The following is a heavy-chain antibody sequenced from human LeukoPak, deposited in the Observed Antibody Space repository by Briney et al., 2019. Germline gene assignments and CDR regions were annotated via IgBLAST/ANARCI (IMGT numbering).Heavy chain of an antibody. J-gene: IGHJ4*02. CDR2: ISGSGGST. V-gene: IGHV3-23*01. D-gene: IGHD1-26*01. Sequence: GGSLRLSCAASGFTFSSYAMSWVRHAPGKGLEWVSAISGSGGSTYYADSVKGRFTISRDNSKNTLYLQMNSLRAEDTAVYYCAKPRHSGSYYWGRFFDYWGQGTLVTVSS. CDR3: AKPRHSGSYYWGRFFDY. CDR1: GFTFSSYA.